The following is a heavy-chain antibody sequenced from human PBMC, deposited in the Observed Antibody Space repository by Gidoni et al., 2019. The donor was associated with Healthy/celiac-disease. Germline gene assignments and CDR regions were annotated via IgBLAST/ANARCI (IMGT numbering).Heavy chain of an antibody. D-gene: IGHD3-10*01. V-gene: IGHV3-15*01. CDR2: ITSNTDCGTT. J-gene: IGHJ4*02. CDR1: GFTCSNTW. Sequence: EAQLVAAGGGLGNPGGSLRLLCAASGFTCSNTWRSWVRQAPGKGPGWVCRITSNTDCGTTDYAAPVKGRFPISIDDSKNTLYLQMNILKSEDTAVYYCTTASRTPWVQGDPFDFWGQGTLVTVSS. CDR3: TTASRTPWVQGDPFDF.